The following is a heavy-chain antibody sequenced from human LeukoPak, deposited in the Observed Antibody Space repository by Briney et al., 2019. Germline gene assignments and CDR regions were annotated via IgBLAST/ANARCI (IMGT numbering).Heavy chain of an antibody. D-gene: IGHD2-2*02. CDR3: ARSLFCSSTSCYTQIGWFDP. CDR2: IYHSGST. V-gene: IGHV4-59*04. J-gene: IGHJ5*02. CDR1: GGSISSYY. Sequence: SETLSLTCTISGGSISSYYWSWIRQPPGKGLEWIGSIYHSGSTYYNPSLKSRVTMSVDTSKNQFSLKLSSVTAADTAVYYCARSLFCSSTSCYTQIGWFDPWGQGTLVTVSS.